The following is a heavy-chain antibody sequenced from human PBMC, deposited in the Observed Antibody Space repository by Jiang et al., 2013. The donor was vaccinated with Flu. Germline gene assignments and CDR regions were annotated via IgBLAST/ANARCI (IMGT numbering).Heavy chain of an antibody. CDR2: IDWDNNK. CDR3: ARMESCSSTSCSFDY. D-gene: IGHD2-2*01. J-gene: IGHJ4*02. Sequence: LLKPSETLSLMCAVYGGSFSGYYCNWFRQPPGKALEWLARIDWDNNKYYSTSLKTRLAISKDTSKNQVVLTMTNMDPVDTATYYCARMESCSSTSCSFDYWGQGXLVTVSS. CDR1: GGSFSGYY. V-gene: IGHV2-70*11.